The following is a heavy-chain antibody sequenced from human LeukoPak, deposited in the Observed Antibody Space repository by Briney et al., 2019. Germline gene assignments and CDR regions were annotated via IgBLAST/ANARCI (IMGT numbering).Heavy chain of an antibody. CDR2: INTNTGNP. D-gene: IGHD3-22*01. Sequence: ASVKVSCKASGYTFTTYAMNWVRQAPGQGLEWMGWINTNTGNPTYAQGFTGRFVFSLDTSVSTAYLQISSLKAEDTAVYYCARDSYYYDSSSRTFDYWGQGTLVTVSS. CDR3: ARDSYYYDSSSRTFDY. CDR1: GYTFTTYA. J-gene: IGHJ4*02. V-gene: IGHV7-4-1*02.